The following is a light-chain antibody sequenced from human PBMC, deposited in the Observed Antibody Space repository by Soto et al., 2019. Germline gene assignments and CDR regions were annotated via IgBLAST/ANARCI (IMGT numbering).Light chain of an antibody. Sequence: QSALTQPASVSGSPGQSITISCTGTSSDVGGYNYVSWYQEYPGKAPKLMIYEVSKRPSGVSNRFSGSKSGNTASLTISGLQADDEAEYCSTSRTSSGSSVFGGGTKVTVL. CDR3: TSRTSSGSSV. CDR2: EVS. CDR1: SSDVGGYNY. V-gene: IGLV2-14*01. J-gene: IGLJ2*01.